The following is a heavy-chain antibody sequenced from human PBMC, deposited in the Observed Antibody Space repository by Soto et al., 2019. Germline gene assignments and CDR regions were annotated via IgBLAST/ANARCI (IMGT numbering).Heavy chain of an antibody. CDR2: IYDSGST. J-gene: IGHJ4*02. V-gene: IGHV4-59*01. Sequence: SETLSLTCTVSGGSISSYYWSWIRQPPGKGLEWIGYIYDSGSTNYNPSLKSRVTISVDTSKNQFSLRLTSVTAADTAVYYCAAAPRYWGQGTXVTVSS. CDR3: AAAPRY. CDR1: GGSISSYY. D-gene: IGHD2-15*01.